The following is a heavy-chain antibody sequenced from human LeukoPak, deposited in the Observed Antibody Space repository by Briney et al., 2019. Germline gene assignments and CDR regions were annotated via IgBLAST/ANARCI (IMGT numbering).Heavy chain of an antibody. CDR3: ARRAGAYSHPYDY. CDR1: GFTVSSNS. CDR2: IYSDNT. V-gene: IGHV3-53*01. Sequence: GGSLRFSCTVCGFTVSSNSMSWVRQAPGKGLEWVSFIYSDNTHYSDSVKGRFTISRDNSKNTLYLQMNSLRAEDTAVYYCARRAGAYSHPYDYWGQGTLVTVSS. J-gene: IGHJ4*02. D-gene: IGHD4/OR15-4a*01.